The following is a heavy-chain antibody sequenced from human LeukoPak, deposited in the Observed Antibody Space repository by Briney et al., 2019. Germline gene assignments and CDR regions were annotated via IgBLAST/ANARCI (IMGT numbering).Heavy chain of an antibody. Sequence: GGSLRLSCAASGFTFSDYYMSWIRQAPGKGLEWVSYISSSGSTIYYADSVKGRFTISRDNAKNSLYLQMNSLRAEDTAVYYCASAVMGDHDAIDIWGQGTMVTVSS. D-gene: IGHD3-16*01. CDR3: ASAVMGDHDAIDI. V-gene: IGHV3-11*04. J-gene: IGHJ3*02. CDR2: ISSSGSTI. CDR1: GFTFSDYY.